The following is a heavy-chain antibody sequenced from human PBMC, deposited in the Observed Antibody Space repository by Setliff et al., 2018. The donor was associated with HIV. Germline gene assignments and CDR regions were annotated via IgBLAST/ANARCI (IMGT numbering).Heavy chain of an antibody. Sequence: PGGSLRLSCAASGFTFSSYAMSWVRQAPGKGLEWVSATSGSGGSTYYADSGKGRFTISRDNSKNTLYLQMNSLRAEDTAVYYCAKAGEWFRVVVVAATRWGMDVWGQGTTVTVSS. CDR3: AKAGEWFRVVVVAATRWGMDV. CDR1: GFTFSSYA. J-gene: IGHJ6*02. CDR2: TSGSGGST. D-gene: IGHD2-15*01. V-gene: IGHV3-23*01.